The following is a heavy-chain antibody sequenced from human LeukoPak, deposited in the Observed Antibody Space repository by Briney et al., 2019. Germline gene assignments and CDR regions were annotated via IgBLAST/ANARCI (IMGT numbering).Heavy chain of an antibody. CDR1: GFTFSSYE. CDR2: ISSSGSTT. Sequence: GGSLRLSCAASGFTFSSYEMNWVRQAPGKGLEWVSYISSSGSTTYYADSVKGRLTISRDNAKNTLYLQMNSLRAEDTAVYYCASGYSSSSLIPFDYWGQGTLVTVSS. CDR3: ASGYSSSSLIPFDY. V-gene: IGHV3-48*03. D-gene: IGHD6-6*01. J-gene: IGHJ4*02.